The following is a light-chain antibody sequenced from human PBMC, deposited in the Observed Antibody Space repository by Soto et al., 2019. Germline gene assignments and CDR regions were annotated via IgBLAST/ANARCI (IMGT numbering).Light chain of an antibody. Sequence: EIVLTQSPGTLSLSPGERATLSCRASQSVTNSYLAWYQQKPGQAPRLLIYGASSRATGIPDRFSGSGSGXDXXXTXXXXXXXDXAVYYCQQYGSSPRTFGXGTKLEIK. J-gene: IGKJ2*01. V-gene: IGKV3-20*01. CDR3: QQYGSSPRT. CDR2: GAS. CDR1: QSVTNSY.